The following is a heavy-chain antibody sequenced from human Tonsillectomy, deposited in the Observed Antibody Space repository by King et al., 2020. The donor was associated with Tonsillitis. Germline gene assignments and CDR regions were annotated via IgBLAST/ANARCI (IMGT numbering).Heavy chain of an antibody. Sequence: VQLQESGPGLVKPSETLSLTCAVSNGSISTYYWSWIRQPPGKGLEWIGYISYSGSTNYNPSLKSRVTISLDTSKNQFSLKLSSVTAADTAVYYCARALDSSYYVWQPFPFDPWGQGTLVTVSS. CDR3: ARALDSSYYVWQPFPFDP. CDR1: NGSISTYY. V-gene: IGHV4-59*01. CDR2: ISYSGST. D-gene: IGHD3-10*02. J-gene: IGHJ5*02.